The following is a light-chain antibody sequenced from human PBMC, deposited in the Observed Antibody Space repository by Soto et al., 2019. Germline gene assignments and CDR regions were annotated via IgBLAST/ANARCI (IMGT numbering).Light chain of an antibody. CDR3: VLYLGNDMV. CDR1: SGSVSASYY. V-gene: IGLV8-61*01. J-gene: IGLJ3*02. CDR2: STN. Sequence: QAVVTQGPSFSVSPGGTVTLTCALSSGSVSASYYPSWYQLTPGQAPRTLIYSTNTRSSGVPDRFSGSILGNKAALTITGAQADDESDYYCVLYLGNDMVFGGGTKITVL.